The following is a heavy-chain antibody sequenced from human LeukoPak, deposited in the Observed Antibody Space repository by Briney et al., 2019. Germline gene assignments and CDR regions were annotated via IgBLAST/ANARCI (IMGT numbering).Heavy chain of an antibody. V-gene: IGHV4-59*12. Sequence: PSETLSLTCTVSGGSISSYYWSWIRQPPGKGLEWIGYIYYSGSTNYNPSLKSRVTISVDTSKNQFSLKLSSVTAADTAVYYCARDGGSGWYDYWGQGTLVTVSS. CDR2: IYYSGST. D-gene: IGHD6-19*01. CDR1: GGSISSYY. CDR3: ARDGGSGWYDY. J-gene: IGHJ4*02.